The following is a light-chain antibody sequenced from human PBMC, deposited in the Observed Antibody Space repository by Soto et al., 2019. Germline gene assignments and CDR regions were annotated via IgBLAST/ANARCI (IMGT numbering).Light chain of an antibody. CDR1: QSVTSY. J-gene: IGKJ4*01. CDR2: DAS. Sequence: EIVITQSPAPPSLSPGERATLSCRASQSVTSYLAWYQQKPGQAPRLLIYDASNRATGIPARFSGSGSGTDFTLTISSLEPEDFAVYYCQQRSNWPLLTFGGGTKVDIK. V-gene: IGKV3-11*01. CDR3: QQRSNWPLLT.